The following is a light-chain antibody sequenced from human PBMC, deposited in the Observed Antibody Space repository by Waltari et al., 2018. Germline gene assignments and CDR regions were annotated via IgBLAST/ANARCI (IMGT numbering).Light chain of an antibody. CDR2: AVS. CDR1: SSDVGNYKP. J-gene: IGLJ2*01. Sequence: QSALPQPASVSGSPGQSITISCTGTSSDVGNYKPVSWYQQHPGKAPKLMIYAVSKRPSGVSDRFSGSKSGDMASLTISGLQPEDEAEYFCSSYAGSSKGVFGGGTKVTVL. V-gene: IGLV2-23*02. CDR3: SSYAGSSKGV.